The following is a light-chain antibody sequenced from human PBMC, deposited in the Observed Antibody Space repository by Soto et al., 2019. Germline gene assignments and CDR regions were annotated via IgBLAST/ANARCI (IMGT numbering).Light chain of an antibody. V-gene: IGKV3-20*01. CDR2: GAS. Sequence: EIVLTQSPGTLSLSPGERATLSCRASQSVSSSYLAWYQQKPGQAPRLLIYGASSRAAGIPDRFSGGGSGTDFTLTISRLEPEDFAVYYCRQYGSSPFTFGPGTKVDFK. J-gene: IGKJ3*01. CDR3: RQYGSSPFT. CDR1: QSVSSSY.